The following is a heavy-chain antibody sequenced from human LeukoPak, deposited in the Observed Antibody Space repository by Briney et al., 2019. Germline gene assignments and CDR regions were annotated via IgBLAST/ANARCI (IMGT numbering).Heavy chain of an antibody. CDR2: FDPEDGET. CDR3: ATGPPSVTILFDY. CDR1: GGTFSSYA. V-gene: IGHV1-24*01. D-gene: IGHD4-17*01. Sequence: ASVKVSCKASGGTFSSYAISWVRQAPGKGLEWMGGFDPEDGETIYAQKFQGRVTMTEDTSTDTAYMELSSLRSEDTAVYYCATGPPSVTILFDYWGQGTLVTVSS. J-gene: IGHJ4*02.